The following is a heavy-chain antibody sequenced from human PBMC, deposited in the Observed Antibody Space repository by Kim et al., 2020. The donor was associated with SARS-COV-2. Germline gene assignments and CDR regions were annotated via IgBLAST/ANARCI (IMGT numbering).Heavy chain of an antibody. Sequence: GGSLRLSCAASGFTFSSYAMSWVRQAPGKGLEWVSAISGSGGSTYYADSVKGRFTISRDNSKNTLYLQMNSLRAEDTAVYYCLRMRGGTHYYGSGKGGYWGQGTLVTVSS. CDR2: ISGSGGST. D-gene: IGHD3-10*01. J-gene: IGHJ4*02. CDR1: GFTFSSYA. CDR3: LRMRGGTHYYGSGKGGY. V-gene: IGHV3-23*01.